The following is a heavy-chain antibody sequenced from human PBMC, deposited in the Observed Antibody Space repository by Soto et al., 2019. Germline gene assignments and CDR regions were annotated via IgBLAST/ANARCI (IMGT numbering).Heavy chain of an antibody. CDR3: ARERIVVVPAAVYYYYGMDV. CDR2: INSDGSST. D-gene: IGHD2-2*01. J-gene: IGHJ6*02. V-gene: IGHV3-74*01. CDR1: GFTFSSYW. Sequence: GGSLRLSCAASGFTFSSYWMHWVRQAPGKGLVWVSRINSDGSSTSCADSVKGRFTISRDNAKNTLYLQMNSLRAEDTAVYYCARERIVVVPAAVYYYYGMDVWGQGTTVTVSS.